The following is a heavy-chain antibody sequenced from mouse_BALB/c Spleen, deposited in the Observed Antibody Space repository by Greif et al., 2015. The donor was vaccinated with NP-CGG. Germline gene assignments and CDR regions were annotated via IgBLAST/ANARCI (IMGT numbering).Heavy chain of an antibody. V-gene: IGHV5-17*02. CDR1: GFTFSSFG. CDR3: ARDIRGSPYAMDY. Sequence: EVKVVESGGGLVQPGGSRKLSCAASGFTFSSFGMHWVRQAPEKGLEWVAYISSGSSTIYYADTVKGRFTISRDNPKNTLFLQMTSLRSEDTAMYYCARDIRGSPYAMDYWGQGTSVTVSS. J-gene: IGHJ4*01. CDR2: ISSGSSTI. D-gene: IGHD1-1*02.